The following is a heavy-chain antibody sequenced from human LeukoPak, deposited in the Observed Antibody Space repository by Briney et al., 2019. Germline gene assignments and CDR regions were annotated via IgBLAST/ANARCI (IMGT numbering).Heavy chain of an antibody. Sequence: SETLSLTCAVYGGSFSGYYWSWIRQPPGKGLEWIGEINHSGSTNYNPSLKSRVTISVDTSKNQFSLKLSSVTAADTAVYYCARHPGSYIDYWGQGTLVTVSS. CDR1: GGSFSGYY. CDR2: INHSGST. CDR3: ARHPGSYIDY. J-gene: IGHJ4*02. V-gene: IGHV4-34*01.